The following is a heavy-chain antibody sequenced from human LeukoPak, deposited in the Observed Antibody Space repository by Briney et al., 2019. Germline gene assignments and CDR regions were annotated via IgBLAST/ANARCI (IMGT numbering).Heavy chain of an antibody. CDR3: ARFPNPMTTGYGMDV. J-gene: IGHJ6*02. CDR1: GYSFTSYW. D-gene: IGHD4-17*01. CDR2: IYPGDSDT. V-gene: IGHV5-51*01. Sequence: GESLKISCKGSGYSFTSYWIGWVCQMPGKGLEWMGIIYPGDSDTRYSPSFQGQVTISADKSISTAYLQWSSLKASDTAMYYCARFPNPMTTGYGMDVWGQGTTVTVSS.